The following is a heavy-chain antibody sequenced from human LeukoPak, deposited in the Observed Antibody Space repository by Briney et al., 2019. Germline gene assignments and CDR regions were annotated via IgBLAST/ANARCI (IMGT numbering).Heavy chain of an antibody. D-gene: IGHD4-17*01. Sequence: GESLKISCKASGYRFTSYWIGWVRQMPGKGLEWMGIIYPGDSDTRYSSSFQGQVTISADKSISTAYLQWSSLKASDTAMYYCARPEEHGDYVHDAFDIWGQGTMVTVSS. CDR2: IYPGDSDT. V-gene: IGHV5-51*01. CDR1: GYRFTSYW. J-gene: IGHJ3*02. CDR3: ARPEEHGDYVHDAFDI.